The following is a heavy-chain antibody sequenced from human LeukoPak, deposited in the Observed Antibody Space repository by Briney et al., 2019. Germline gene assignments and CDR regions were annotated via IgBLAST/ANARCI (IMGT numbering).Heavy chain of an antibody. CDR3: ATNSMYSSSYLGYYFDY. CDR2: IYYSGST. D-gene: IGHD6-13*01. J-gene: IGHJ4*02. Sequence: SETLSLTCTVSGGSISSSSYYWGWIRQPPGKGLEWIGSIYYSGSTYYNPSLKSRVTISVDTSKNQFSLKLSSVTAADTAVYYCATNSMYSSSYLGYYFDYWGQRTLVTVSS. CDR1: GGSISSSSYY. V-gene: IGHV4-39*01.